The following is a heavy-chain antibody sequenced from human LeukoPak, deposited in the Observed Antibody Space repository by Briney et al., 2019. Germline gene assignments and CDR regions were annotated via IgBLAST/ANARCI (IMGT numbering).Heavy chain of an antibody. Sequence: PSETLSLTCTVSGGSISSSSYYWGWIRQPPGKGLEWIGSIYYSGSTYYNPSLKSRVTISVDTSKNQFSLKLSSVTAADTAVYYCARDRVATITYNWFDPWGQGTLVTVSP. CDR1: GGSISSSSYY. CDR3: ARDRVATITYNWFDP. V-gene: IGHV4-39*07. D-gene: IGHD5-24*01. CDR2: IYYSGST. J-gene: IGHJ5*02.